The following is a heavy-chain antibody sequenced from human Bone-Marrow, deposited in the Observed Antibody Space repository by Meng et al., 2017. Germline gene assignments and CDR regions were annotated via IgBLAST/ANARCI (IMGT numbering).Heavy chain of an antibody. J-gene: IGHJ5*02. Sequence: PLGQSGAEVMNPGASLKFSCKASGYTFTSYGISWVRQAPGQGLEWMGWISAYNGNTNYAQKLQGRVTMTTDTSTSTAYMELRSLRSDDTAVYYCARVIAVGASPGFDPWGQETLVTVSS. D-gene: IGHD1-26*01. CDR1: GYTFTSYG. CDR2: ISAYNGNT. V-gene: IGHV1-18*01. CDR3: ARVIAVGASPGFDP.